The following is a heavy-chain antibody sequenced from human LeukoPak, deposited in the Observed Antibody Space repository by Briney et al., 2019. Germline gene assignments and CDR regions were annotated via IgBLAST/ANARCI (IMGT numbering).Heavy chain of an antibody. CDR2: INPSNDDT. D-gene: IGHD6-13*01. CDR3: ARDQIGVAAAAY. J-gene: IGHJ4*02. CDR1: GYTFTNFV. Sequence: ATVKVSCKASGYTFTNFVIHWVRQAPGQRLEWLGWINPSNDDTKYSQKFQGRVTITRDTSASTAYMELSSLRSEDTALYYCARDQIGVAAAAYWGQGTLVTVSS. V-gene: IGHV1-3*01.